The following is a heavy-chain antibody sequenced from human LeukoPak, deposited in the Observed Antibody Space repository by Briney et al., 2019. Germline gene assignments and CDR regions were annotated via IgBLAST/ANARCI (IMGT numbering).Heavy chain of an antibody. J-gene: IGHJ3*02. V-gene: IGHV5-51*01. CDR3: ARRHCSSTSCPGNAFDI. CDR2: IYPGDSDT. CDR1: GYRFTSYW. D-gene: IGHD2-2*01. Sequence: GESLKISCKGSGYRFTSYWIGWVRQMPGKVLEWMGIIYPGDSDTRYSPSFQGQVTISADKSISTAYLQWSSLKASDTAMYYCARRHCSSTSCPGNAFDIWGQGTMVTVSS.